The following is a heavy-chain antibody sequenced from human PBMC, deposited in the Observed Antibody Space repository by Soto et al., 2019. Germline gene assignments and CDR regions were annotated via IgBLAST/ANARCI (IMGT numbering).Heavy chain of an antibody. V-gene: IGHV4-30-4*08. Sequence: PSETLSLTCTVSGGSISRGGYYWSWIRQPPGKGLEWIGYIYYSGSTYYNPSLKSRVTISVDTSKNQFSLKLSSVTAADTAVYYCARYVEMATHPYFDYWGQGTLVTVSS. CDR2: IYYSGST. CDR1: GGSISRGGYY. J-gene: IGHJ4*02. CDR3: ARYVEMATHPYFDY. D-gene: IGHD5-12*01.